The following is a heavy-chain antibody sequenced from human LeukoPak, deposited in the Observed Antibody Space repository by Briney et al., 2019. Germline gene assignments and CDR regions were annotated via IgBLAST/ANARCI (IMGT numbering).Heavy chain of an antibody. Sequence: GRSLRLSCAASGFTFNSHEMHWVRQAPGKGRDWVSYITTSGGITYYAASVKGRFTVSRDNAKNSLYLQMNSLRAEDTAVYYCAGERNCGGDCYQGCWFDPWGQGTLVTVSS. CDR2: ITTSGGIT. D-gene: IGHD2-21*02. CDR3: AGERNCGGDCYQGCWFDP. J-gene: IGHJ5*02. V-gene: IGHV3-48*03. CDR1: GFTFNSHE.